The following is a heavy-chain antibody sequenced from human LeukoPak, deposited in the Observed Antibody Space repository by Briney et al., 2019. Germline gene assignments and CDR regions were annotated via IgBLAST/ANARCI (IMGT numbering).Heavy chain of an antibody. CDR1: GYTFTGYY. D-gene: IGHD3-3*01. J-gene: IGHJ5*02. CDR2: INPNSGGT. V-gene: IGHV1-2*02. Sequence: ASVKVSCKASGYTFTGYYMHWVRQAPGQGLEWMGWINPNSGGTNYAQKFQGRVTMTRDTSISTAYMELSRLRSDDTAVYYCARAGPTYYDFWSGYYSNWFDPWGQGTLVTVSS. CDR3: ARAGPTYYDFWSGYYSNWFDP.